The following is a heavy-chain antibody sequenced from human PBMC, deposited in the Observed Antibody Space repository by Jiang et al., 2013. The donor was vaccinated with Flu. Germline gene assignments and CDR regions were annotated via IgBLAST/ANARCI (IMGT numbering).Heavy chain of an antibody. J-gene: IGHJ6*02. V-gene: IGHV3-30*18. CDR3: AKDRSAVAGYYHGMDV. CDR1: SCCG. D-gene: IGHD6-19*01. CDR2: TSHDGSNK. Sequence: SCCGVHWVRQSPGKGLEWVAVTSHDGSNKYYADSVKGRFTISRDNSKNTLYLQMNSLRTEDTAVYYCAKDRSAVAGYYHGMDVWGQGTTVTVSS.